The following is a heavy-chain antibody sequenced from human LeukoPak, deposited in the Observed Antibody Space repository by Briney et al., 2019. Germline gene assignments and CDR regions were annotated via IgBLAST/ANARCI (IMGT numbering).Heavy chain of an antibody. CDR1: GFTFNKFW. D-gene: IGHD3-3*01. J-gene: IGHJ6*02. CDR2: ISYDGSNK. Sequence: GGSLRLSCAVSGFTFNKFWMSWFRQAPGKGLEWVAVISYDGSNKYYADSVKGRFTISRDNSKNTLYLQMNSLRAEDTAVYYCAGWYYDFWSGYYTGIRSNNDYYYYYGMDVWGQGTTVTVSS. V-gene: IGHV3-30-3*01. CDR3: AGWYYDFWSGYYTGIRSNNDYYYYYGMDV.